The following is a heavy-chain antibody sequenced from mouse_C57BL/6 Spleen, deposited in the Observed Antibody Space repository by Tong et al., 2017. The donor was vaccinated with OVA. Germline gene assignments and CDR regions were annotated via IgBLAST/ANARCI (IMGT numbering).Heavy chain of an antibody. CDR2: ISSGGSYT. CDR3: ARGGAVVPFAY. J-gene: IGHJ3*01. V-gene: IGHV5-6*01. Sequence: EVQLQESGGDLVKPGGSPKLSCAASGFTFSSYGMSWVRQTPDKRLEWVATISSGGSYTYYPDSVKGRFTISRDNAKNTLYLQMSSLRSEDTAMYYCARGGAVVPFAYWGQGTLVTVSA. CDR1: GFTFSSYG. D-gene: IGHD1-1*01.